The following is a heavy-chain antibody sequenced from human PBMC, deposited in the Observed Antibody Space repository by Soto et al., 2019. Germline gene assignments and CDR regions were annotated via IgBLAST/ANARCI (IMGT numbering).Heavy chain of an antibody. V-gene: IGHV3-49*04. Sequence: QPGGSLRLSCSTSGFTFGDFALSWVRQAPGRGLEWVGIIRGKTYGGTTEYAASVKGRFTISKDDSNSVAYLQMDSLKAEDTAMYYCAKDFSTSRLGFDYWGLGTLVTVSS. CDR1: GFTFGDFA. CDR3: AKDFSTSRLGFDY. CDR2: IRGKTYGGTT. J-gene: IGHJ4*02.